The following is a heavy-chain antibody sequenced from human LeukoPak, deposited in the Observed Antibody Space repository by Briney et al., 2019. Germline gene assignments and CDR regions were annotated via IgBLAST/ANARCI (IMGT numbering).Heavy chain of an antibody. CDR1: GFTFSSYS. J-gene: IGHJ4*02. Sequence: GGSLRLSCATSGFTFSSYSVHWVRQAPGKGLEWVAYISSSSSAIKYADSVKGRFTISRDNAKNSLYLQMNSLRDKDTAVYYCARDLYYGFDYWGQGTLVSVSS. D-gene: IGHD1-26*01. V-gene: IGHV3-48*02. CDR2: ISSSSSAI. CDR3: ARDLYYGFDY.